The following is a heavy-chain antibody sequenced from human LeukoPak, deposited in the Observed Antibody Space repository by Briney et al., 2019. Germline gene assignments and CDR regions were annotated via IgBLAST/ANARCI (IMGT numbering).Heavy chain of an antibody. Sequence: PSETLSLTCTVSGGSISSSSYYWGWIRQPPGKGLEWIGSIYYSGSTYYNPSLKSRVTISVDTSKNQFSLKLSSVTAADTAVYYCARALTGYLLNWFDPWGQGTLVTVSS. J-gene: IGHJ5*02. D-gene: IGHD3-9*01. CDR1: GGSISSSSYY. V-gene: IGHV4-39*07. CDR3: ARALTGYLLNWFDP. CDR2: IYYSGST.